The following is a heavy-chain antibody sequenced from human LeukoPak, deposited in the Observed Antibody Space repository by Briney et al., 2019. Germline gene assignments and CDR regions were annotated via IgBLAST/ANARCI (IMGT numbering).Heavy chain of an antibody. J-gene: IGHJ4*02. D-gene: IGHD6-13*01. CDR1: GYTFTSYY. CDR2: INPSGGST. Sequence: ASVKVSCKASGYTFTSYYMHWVRQAPGQGLEWMGIINPSGGSTSYAQKFQGRVTITRDTSTSTVYMELSSLRSEGTAVYYCARVRAGGIRSIAAARLAFDYWGQGTLVTVSS. V-gene: IGHV1-46*01. CDR3: ARVRAGGIRSIAAARLAFDY.